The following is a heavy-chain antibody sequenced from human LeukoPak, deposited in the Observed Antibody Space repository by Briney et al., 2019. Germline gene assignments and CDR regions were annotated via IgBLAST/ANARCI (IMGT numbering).Heavy chain of an antibody. V-gene: IGHV4-39*01. Sequence: KASRTLSLTCTVSGGSISSSSYYWGWIRQPPGKGLEWIGSIYYSGSTYYNPSLKSRVTISVDTSKNQFSLKLSSVTAADTAVYYCASPGLRTQYMDVWGKGTTVTVSS. CDR3: ASPGLRTQYMDV. CDR1: GGSISSSSYY. CDR2: IYYSGST. J-gene: IGHJ6*03. D-gene: IGHD3-10*01.